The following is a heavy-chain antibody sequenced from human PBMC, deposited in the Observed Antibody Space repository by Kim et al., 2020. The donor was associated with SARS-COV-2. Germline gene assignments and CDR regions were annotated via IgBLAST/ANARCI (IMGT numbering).Heavy chain of an antibody. CDR3: ARTENYYYYMDV. J-gene: IGHJ6*03. Sequence: YYADSLKGRFTSSRDNSKNTRYLQMNSRRAEDTAVYYCARTENYYYYMDVWGKGTTVTVSS. V-gene: IGHV3-30*01.